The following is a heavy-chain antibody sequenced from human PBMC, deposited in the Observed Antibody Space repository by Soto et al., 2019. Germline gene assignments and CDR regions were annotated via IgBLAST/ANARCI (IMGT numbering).Heavy chain of an antibody. CDR3: AILPIAVAVSDY. V-gene: IGHV4-39*01. D-gene: IGHD6-19*01. Sequence: SETLSLTCTVSGGSISSSSYYWGWIRQPPGKGLEWIGSIYYSGSTYYNPSLKSRVTISVDTSKNQFSLKLSSVTAADTAVYYCAILPIAVAVSDYWGQGTLVTVSS. CDR2: IYYSGST. CDR1: GGSISSSSYY. J-gene: IGHJ4*02.